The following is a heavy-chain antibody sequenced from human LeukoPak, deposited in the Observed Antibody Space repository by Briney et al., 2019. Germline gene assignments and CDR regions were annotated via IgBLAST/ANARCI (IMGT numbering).Heavy chain of an antibody. D-gene: IGHD3-22*01. J-gene: IGHJ4*02. CDR1: GLTFSTCA. V-gene: IGHV3-23*01. CDR3: ARGAFYDSSGRTAGFDY. Sequence: GGCLRLSCAASGLTFSTCAMSWVRQAPGKGLEWVSGISGRGVTDYADSVKGRFTISRDNAKNTLYLQMNSLRAEDTAVYYCARGAFYDSSGRTAGFDYWGQGTLVTVSS. CDR2: ISGRGVT.